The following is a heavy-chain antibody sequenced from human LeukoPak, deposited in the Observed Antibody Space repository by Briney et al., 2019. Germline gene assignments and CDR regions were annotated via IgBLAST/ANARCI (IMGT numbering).Heavy chain of an antibody. Sequence: GESLKISCEGSGDCFTRYLIGCGRQMPGKGLEWMGIIYPGDSDTRYSPSLPGQVTISADKSISTTYLQWSSLEASDTAMYYCAVAYCSGGACPFDCWGQGTLITVSS. CDR3: AVAYCSGGACPFDC. J-gene: IGHJ4*02. V-gene: IGHV5-51*01. D-gene: IGHD2-15*01. CDR1: GDCFTRYL. CDR2: IYPGDSDT.